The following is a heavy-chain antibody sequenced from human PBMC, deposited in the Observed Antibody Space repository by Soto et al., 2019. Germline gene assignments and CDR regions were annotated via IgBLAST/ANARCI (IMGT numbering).Heavy chain of an antibody. V-gene: IGHV3-30*18. D-gene: IGHD2-15*01. CDR2: ISYDGSDK. Sequence: QVQLVESGGGVVQPGRSLRLSCAASGFTFSSYGMHWVRQAPGKGLAWVAVISYDGSDKYYADSVKGRFTISKDNSNNMLDLQMGCRSADDTAVYYCTQRVVVAATYFQQWGEGTLVAVGS. CDR3: TQRVVVAATYFQQ. J-gene: IGHJ1*01. CDR1: GFTFSSYG.